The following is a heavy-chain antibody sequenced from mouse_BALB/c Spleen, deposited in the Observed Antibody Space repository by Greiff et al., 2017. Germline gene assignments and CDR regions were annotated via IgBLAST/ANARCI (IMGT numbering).Heavy chain of an antibody. V-gene: IGHV1-15*01. CDR2: IDPETGGT. CDR1: GYTFTDYE. CDR3: TRWDRGFDY. D-gene: IGHD4-1*01. Sequence: QVQLQQSGAELVRPGASVTLSCKASGYTFTDYEMHWVKQTPVHGLEWIGAIDPETGGTAYNQKFKGKATLTADKSSSTAYMELRSLTSEDSAVYYCTRWDRGFDYWGQGTTLTVSS. J-gene: IGHJ2*01.